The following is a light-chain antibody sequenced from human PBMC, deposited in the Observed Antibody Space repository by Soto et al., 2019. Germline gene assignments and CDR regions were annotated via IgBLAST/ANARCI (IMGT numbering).Light chain of an antibody. V-gene: IGKV1-27*01. J-gene: IGKJ1*01. CDR2: AAS. CDR3: QKYNSAPQT. CDR1: QGIGNY. Sequence: DIQMTQSPSSLSASVGDRVTITCRARQGIGNYLAWYQQKPGKVPMVLFYAASVMQSGVPSRFSGSGSGTDFTLTISSLQPEDVATYYCQKYNSAPQTFGQGTNVDIK.